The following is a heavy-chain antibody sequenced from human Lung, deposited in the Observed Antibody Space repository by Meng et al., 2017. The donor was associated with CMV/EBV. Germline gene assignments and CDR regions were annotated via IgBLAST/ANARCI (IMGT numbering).Heavy chain of an antibody. Sequence: GSLRLXCAVHGESFSGYSWSWIRQPPGKGLEWIGEISHSGITNYNPSLKSRVTISLDTSKNQFSLKLNSVAAADTAVFYCARTLPPARGHRLDYSREGTLVTVSS. CDR1: GESFSGYS. CDR3: ARTLPPARGHRLDY. D-gene: IGHD1-14*01. V-gene: IGHV4-34*01. J-gene: IGHJ4*02. CDR2: ISHSGIT.